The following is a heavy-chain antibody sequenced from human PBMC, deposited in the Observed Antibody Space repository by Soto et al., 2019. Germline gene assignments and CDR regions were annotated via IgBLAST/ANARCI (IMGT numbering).Heavy chain of an antibody. CDR3: ARIYRRRTFIDY. Sequence: QVQLVESGGGVAQPGTSLRLSCAASGFTFNKHGLQWVRQAPGKGLEWVAVIWYDGINKYYAESVKGRFTVSRDNSKDTLYLQMDSMRPEDTALYSCARIYRRRTFIDYWGQGTLVTVSS. J-gene: IGHJ4*02. CDR1: GFTFNKHG. CDR2: IWYDGINK. V-gene: IGHV3-33*01. D-gene: IGHD4-4*01.